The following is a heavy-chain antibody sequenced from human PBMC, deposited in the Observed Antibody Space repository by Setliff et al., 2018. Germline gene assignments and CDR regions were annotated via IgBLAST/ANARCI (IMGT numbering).Heavy chain of an antibody. CDR2: IKNKNEGETR. CDR1: NVPFSAAW. J-gene: IGHJ4*02. CDR3: TSTTLDF. V-gene: IGHV3-15*05. D-gene: IGHD1-1*01. Sequence: GSLRLSCTTSNVPFSAAWMSWVRRGPGKGLEWVGRIKNKNEGETRDYAAPVKGRFTVSRDDSKNTLYLHMNSLRSEDTAMYYCTSTTLDFWGPGTLVTVSS.